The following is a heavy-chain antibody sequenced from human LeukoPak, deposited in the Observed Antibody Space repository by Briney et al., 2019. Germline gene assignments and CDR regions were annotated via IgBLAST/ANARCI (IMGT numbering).Heavy chain of an antibody. D-gene: IGHD4-17*01. CDR2: ISSSSSYI. V-gene: IGHV3-21*01. Sequence: PGGSLRLSCAASGFTFSSYSMNWVRQAPGKGLEWVSSISSSSSYIYYADSVKGRFTISGDNAKNSLYLQMNSLRAEDTAVYYCARDRGLYGDLYGYWGQGTLVTVSS. J-gene: IGHJ4*02. CDR3: ARDRGLYGDLYGY. CDR1: GFTFSSYS.